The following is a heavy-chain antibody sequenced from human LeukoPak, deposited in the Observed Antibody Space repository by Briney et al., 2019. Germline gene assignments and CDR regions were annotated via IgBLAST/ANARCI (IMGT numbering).Heavy chain of an antibody. V-gene: IGHV1-24*01. Sequence: ASVKVSCKVPGYTLTELSMHWVRQAPGKGLEWMGGFDPEDGETIYAQKFQGRVTMTEDTSTDTAYMELSSLRSEDTAVYYCATPPHCSGGSCHDYWGQGTLVTVSS. J-gene: IGHJ4*02. CDR3: ATPPHCSGGSCHDY. CDR1: GYTLTELS. CDR2: FDPEDGET. D-gene: IGHD2-15*01.